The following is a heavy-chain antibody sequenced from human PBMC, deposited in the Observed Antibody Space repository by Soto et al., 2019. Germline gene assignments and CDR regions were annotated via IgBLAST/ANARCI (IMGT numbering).Heavy chain of an antibody. Sequence: LRLSCAASGFTFSSYAMHWVRQAPGKGLEWVAVISYDGSNKYYADSVKGRFTISRDNSKNTLYLQMNSLRAEDTAVYYCAREWPDYDSSGNYYYGMDVWGQGTTVTVSS. V-gene: IGHV3-30-3*01. CDR3: AREWPDYDSSGNYYYGMDV. J-gene: IGHJ6*02. D-gene: IGHD3-22*01. CDR2: ISYDGSNK. CDR1: GFTFSSYA.